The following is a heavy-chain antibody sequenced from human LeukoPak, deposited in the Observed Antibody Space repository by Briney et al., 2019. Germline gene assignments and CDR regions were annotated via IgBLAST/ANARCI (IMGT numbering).Heavy chain of an antibody. J-gene: IGHJ4*02. CDR3: ARGPYDGTYYFDS. CDR2: IIPMRDIT. V-gene: IGHV1-69*04. Sequence: ASVKVSCKTSGGSFGNYPFPWVGQAPGKGLGGMGRIIPMRDITNYAQNFQDRVTITADKSTTTVYMEVNSLISEDMAVYFCARGPYDGTYYFDSWGQGTLVTVSS. D-gene: IGHD3-16*01. CDR1: GGSFGNYP.